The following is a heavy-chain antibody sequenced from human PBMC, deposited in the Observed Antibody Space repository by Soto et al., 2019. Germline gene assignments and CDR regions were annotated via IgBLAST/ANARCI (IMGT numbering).Heavy chain of an antibody. CDR3: ARVPTGSYYSYYYAVDA. CDR2: IYYSGRT. V-gene: IGHV4-31*03. J-gene: IGHJ6*02. D-gene: IGHD1-26*01. CDR1: GDSISSGAYY. Sequence: SETLSLTCNVSGDSISSGAYYWSWIRQHPGQGPEWIGYIYYSGRTYYNPSLQSRVTISVDTSKNQFSLNLSSVTAADTAVYYCARVPTGSYYSYYYAVDAWAQGTTVTVSS.